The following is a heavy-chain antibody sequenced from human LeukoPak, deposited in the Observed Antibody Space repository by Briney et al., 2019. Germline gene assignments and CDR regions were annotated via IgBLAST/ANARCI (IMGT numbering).Heavy chain of an antibody. V-gene: IGHV4-30-4*08. CDR3: ARTLTLGDDAFDI. CDR1: GGSISSGDYY. CDR2: IYYSGST. Sequence: SVTLSLTCTVAGGSISSGDYYWSWIRQPPGKGLEWIGYIYYSGSTYYNPSLKSRVTISVDTSMNQFSLKLSSVTAADTAVYYCARTLTLGDDAFDIWGQGTMVTVSS. D-gene: IGHD3-10*01. J-gene: IGHJ3*02.